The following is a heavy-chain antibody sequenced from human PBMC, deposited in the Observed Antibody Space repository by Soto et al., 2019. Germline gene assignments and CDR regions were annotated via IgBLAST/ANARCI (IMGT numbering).Heavy chain of an antibody. CDR2: ISAYNGNT. V-gene: IGHV1-18*01. J-gene: IGHJ5*02. D-gene: IGHD2-15*01. Sequence: GASVKVSCKASGYTFTSYGISWVRQAPGQGLEWMGWISAYNGNTKYSQKFQGRVTITRDTSASTAYMELSSLRSEDTAVYYCARVSCSGGSCYFYWFDPWGQGTLVTVSS. CDR3: ARVSCSGGSCYFYWFDP. CDR1: GYTFTSYG.